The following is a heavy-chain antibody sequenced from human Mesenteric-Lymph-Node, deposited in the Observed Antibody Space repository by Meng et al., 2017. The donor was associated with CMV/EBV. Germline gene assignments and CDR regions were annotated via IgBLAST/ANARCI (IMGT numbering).Heavy chain of an antibody. J-gene: IGHJ5*01. V-gene: IGHV4-39*07. CDR1: GASISSPSYY. CDR2: VSKSGKT. CDR3: ARESGDRTDWFDS. Sequence: SGASISSPSYYWGWIRQPPGKGLEWIGSVSKSGKTFDNPSLKNRVSMSVDTSKNQVSLKLTSVTAADTAMYYCARESGDRTDWFDSWGQGTLVTVSS. D-gene: IGHD4-17*01.